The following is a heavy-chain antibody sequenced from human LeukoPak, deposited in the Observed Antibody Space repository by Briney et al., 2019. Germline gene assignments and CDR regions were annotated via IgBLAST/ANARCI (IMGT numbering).Heavy chain of an antibody. V-gene: IGHV1-69*13. J-gene: IGHJ6*02. CDR2: IIPIFGTA. D-gene: IGHD2-2*01. CDR3: ARGASRVVVPAANRWYYYYGMDV. CDR1: GYTFTSYD. Sequence: SVKVSCKASGYTFTSYDINWVRQAPGQGLEWMGGIIPIFGTANYAQKFQGRVTITADESTSTAYMELSSLRSEDTAVYYCARGASRVVVPAANRWYYYYGMDVWGQGTTVTVSS.